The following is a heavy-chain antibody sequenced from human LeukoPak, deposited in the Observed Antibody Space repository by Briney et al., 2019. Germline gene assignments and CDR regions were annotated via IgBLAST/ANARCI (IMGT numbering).Heavy chain of an antibody. CDR2: ISSSVSST. CDR1: GFTFSSYA. D-gene: IGHD4-17*01. Sequence: PGGSLRLSCAASGFTFSSYAVSWVRQAPGKGLEWVSAISSSVSSTYYADSVKGRFTISRDNSKNTLYLQMNSLRAEDTAVYYCAKDVYGDYGGLVYWGQGTLVTVSS. J-gene: IGHJ4*02. V-gene: IGHV3-23*01. CDR3: AKDVYGDYGGLVY.